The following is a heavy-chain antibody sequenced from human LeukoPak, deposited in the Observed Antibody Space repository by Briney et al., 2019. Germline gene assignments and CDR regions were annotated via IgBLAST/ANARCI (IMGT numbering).Heavy chain of an antibody. V-gene: IGHV5-51*01. CDR1: GYIFTRYW. D-gene: IGHD3-10*01. J-gene: IGHJ4*02. CDR2: IFPGDSNT. CDR3: ARLGNFGETRASSFDY. Sequence: HGESLKISCKASGYIFTRYWVGWVRQMPGKGLEWMGVIFPGDSNTRYSPSFQGQVTISADKSISTAYLQLSSLKASDTAMYYCARLGNFGETRASSFDYWAQGTLVTVSS.